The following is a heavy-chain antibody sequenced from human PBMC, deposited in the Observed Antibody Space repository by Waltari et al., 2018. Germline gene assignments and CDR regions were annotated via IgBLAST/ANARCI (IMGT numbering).Heavy chain of an antibody. Sequence: QVQLQETSPRLVKPSGTLFLTCAMSGDSINSDSWWTWVRQYPGKGLEWIAEAFHTGSVKYNPSLQSRVTILIDKSRNQFSLELNYVTAADTAVYYCARGGEYVWKVWGQGTLVTVSS. CDR2: AFHTGSV. V-gene: IGHV4-4*02. J-gene: IGHJ4*02. CDR1: GDSINSDSW. D-gene: IGHD3-16*01. CDR3: ARGGEYVWKV.